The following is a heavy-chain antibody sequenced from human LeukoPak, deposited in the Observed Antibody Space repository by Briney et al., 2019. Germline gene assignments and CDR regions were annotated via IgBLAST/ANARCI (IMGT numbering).Heavy chain of an antibody. CDR3: ARDHEYKGMDV. CDR1: GFTVSSNY. CDR2: IYSGGST. V-gene: IGHV3-66*01. Sequence: PGGSLRLSCAASGFTVSSNYMSWVRQAPGKGLEWVSVIYSGGSTYYADSVKGRFTISRDNSKNTLYLQMNSLRAEDTAVYYCARDHEYKGMDVWGQGTTVIVSS. D-gene: IGHD1-1*01. J-gene: IGHJ6*02.